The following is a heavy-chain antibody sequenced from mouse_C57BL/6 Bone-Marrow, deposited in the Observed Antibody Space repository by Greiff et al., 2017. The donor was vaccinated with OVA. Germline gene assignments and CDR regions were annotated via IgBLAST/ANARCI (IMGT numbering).Heavy chain of an antibody. D-gene: IGHD1-1*01. Sequence: VQLQQPGAELVMPGASVKLSCKASGYTFTSYWMHWVKQRPGQGLEWIGEIDPSDSYTNYNQKFKGKSTLTVDKSSSTVYMQLSSLTSEDSAVYYCARSVITTVVEGFAYWGQGTLVTVSA. CDR3: ARSVITTVVEGFAY. J-gene: IGHJ3*01. CDR1: GYTFTSYW. CDR2: IDPSDSYT. V-gene: IGHV1-69*01.